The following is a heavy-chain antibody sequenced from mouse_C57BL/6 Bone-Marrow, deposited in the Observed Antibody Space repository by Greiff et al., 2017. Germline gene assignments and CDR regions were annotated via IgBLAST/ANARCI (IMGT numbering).Heavy chain of an antibody. CDR1: GLNIKDYY. CDR2: IDPEDGVT. J-gene: IGHJ3*01. D-gene: IGHD2-1*01. CDR3: ASTGGGYYGNCDWLAY. V-gene: IGHV14-2*01. Sequence: VQLQQSGAELVKPGASVKLSCTASGLNIKDYYMHWVKQRTEQGLVWIGSIDPEDGVTKYAPKSQGTATILADTSPNKAYLQLSSLTSKDTAFYYGASTGGGYYGNCDWLAYWGKGTLVTVSA.